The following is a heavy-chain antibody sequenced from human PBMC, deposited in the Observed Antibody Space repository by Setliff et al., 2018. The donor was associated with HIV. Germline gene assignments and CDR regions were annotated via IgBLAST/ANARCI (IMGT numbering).Heavy chain of an antibody. D-gene: IGHD5-12*01. V-gene: IGHV1-46*01. CDR2: INPTGGST. CDR1: GYSFTNHY. J-gene: IGHJ3*02. CDR3: ASAGAWQRNALDI. Sequence: ASVKVSCKPSGYSFTNHYMHLVRQAPGQGLEWMGVINPTGGSTRNTQKFQGRVAMTRDTSTSTVNMELSSLRSEDTAVYYCASAGAWQRNALDIWGQGTMVTVSS.